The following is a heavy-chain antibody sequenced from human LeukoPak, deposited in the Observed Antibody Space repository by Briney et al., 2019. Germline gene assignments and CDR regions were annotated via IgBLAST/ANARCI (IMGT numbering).Heavy chain of an antibody. CDR2: ISYDGSNK. CDR3: ARGHLGSSGWLDY. Sequence: GGSLRLSCAASGFTFSSYAMHRVRQAPGKGLEWVAVISYDGSNKYYADSVKGRFTISRDNSKNTLYLQMNSLRAEDTAVYYCARGHLGSSGWLDYWGQGTLVTVSS. CDR1: GFTFSSYA. D-gene: IGHD6-19*01. V-gene: IGHV3-30-3*01. J-gene: IGHJ4*02.